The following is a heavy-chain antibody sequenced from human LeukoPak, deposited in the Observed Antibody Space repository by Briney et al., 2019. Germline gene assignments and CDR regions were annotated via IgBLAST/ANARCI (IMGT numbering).Heavy chain of an antibody. CDR2: INTNTGNP. CDR1: GYTFTSYA. D-gene: IGHD6-25*01. V-gene: IGHV7-4-1*02. J-gene: IGHJ4*02. CDR3: ALGIAASIGSTRDDY. Sequence: ASVKVSCKASGYTFTSYAMDWVRQAPGQGLEWMGWINTNTGNPTYAQGFTGRFVFSLDTSVSTAYLQISSLKAEDTAVYYCALGIAASIGSTRDDYWGQGTLVTVSS.